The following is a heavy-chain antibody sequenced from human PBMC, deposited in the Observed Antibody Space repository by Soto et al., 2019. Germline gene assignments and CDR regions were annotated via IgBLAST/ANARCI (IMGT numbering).Heavy chain of an antibody. Sequence: ASVKVSCKASGYTFTSYGISWVRQAPGQGLEWMGWISAYNGNTNYAQKLQGRGTMTTDTSTSTAYMELRSLRSDDTAVYYCARDLAYSNYDYYYYMDVWGKGTTVTVSS. CDR1: GYTFTSYG. CDR2: ISAYNGNT. J-gene: IGHJ6*03. V-gene: IGHV1-18*01. D-gene: IGHD4-4*01. CDR3: ARDLAYSNYDYYYYMDV.